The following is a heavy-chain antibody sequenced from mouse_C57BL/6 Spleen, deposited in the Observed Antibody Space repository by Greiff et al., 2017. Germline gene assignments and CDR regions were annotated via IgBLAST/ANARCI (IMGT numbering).Heavy chain of an antibody. CDR3: ARSRGYYYAMDY. V-gene: IGHV1-69*01. Sequence: QVQLQQPGAELVMPGASVKLSCKASGYTFTSSWMHWVKQRPGQGLEWIGEIDPSDSYTNYNQKFKGKSTVTVDEASSTAYMQLSSLTSEDSAVYYCARSRGYYYAMDYWGQGTSVTVSS. CDR2: IDPSDSYT. CDR1: GYTFTSSW. J-gene: IGHJ4*01.